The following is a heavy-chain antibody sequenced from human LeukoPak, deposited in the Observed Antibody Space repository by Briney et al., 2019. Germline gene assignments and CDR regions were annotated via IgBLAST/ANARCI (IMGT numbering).Heavy chain of an antibody. D-gene: IGHD5-12*01. CDR3: AKGLRGGYAFDY. Sequence: GGSLRLSCAASGFTFSSFGMSWVRQAPGKGLEWVSGISGSGGSTYYADSVKGRFTISRDNSKNTLYPQMNSLRAEDTAVYYCAKGLRGGYAFDYWGQGTLVTVSS. V-gene: IGHV3-23*01. J-gene: IGHJ4*02. CDR1: GFTFSSFG. CDR2: ISGSGGST.